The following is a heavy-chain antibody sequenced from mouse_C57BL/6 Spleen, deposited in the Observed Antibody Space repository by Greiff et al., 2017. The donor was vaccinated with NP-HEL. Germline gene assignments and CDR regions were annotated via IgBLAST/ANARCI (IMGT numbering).Heavy chain of an antibody. CDR3: TRLITTVVAP. V-gene: IGHV1-15*01. Sequence: QVQLKQSGAELVRPGASVTLSCKASGYTFTDYEMHWVKQTPVHGLEWIGAIDPETGGTAYNQKFKGKAILTADKSSSTAYMELRSLTSEDSAVYYCTRLITTVVAPWGQGTLVTVSA. CDR1: GYTFTDYE. D-gene: IGHD1-1*01. CDR2: IDPETGGT. J-gene: IGHJ3*02.